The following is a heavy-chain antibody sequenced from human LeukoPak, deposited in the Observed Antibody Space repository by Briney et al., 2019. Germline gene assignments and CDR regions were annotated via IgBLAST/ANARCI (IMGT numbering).Heavy chain of an antibody. Sequence: GGSLRLSCAASGFTFSDYYMSWIRQAPGKGLEWVSYISSSGSTIYYADSVKGRFTISRDNAKNSLYLQMNSLRAEDTAVYYCARDLPGKSPYYGSGKFPLDPWGQGTLVTVSS. V-gene: IGHV3-11*01. CDR3: ARDLPGKSPYYGSGKFPLDP. D-gene: IGHD3-10*01. CDR1: GFTFSDYY. J-gene: IGHJ5*02. CDR2: ISSSGSTI.